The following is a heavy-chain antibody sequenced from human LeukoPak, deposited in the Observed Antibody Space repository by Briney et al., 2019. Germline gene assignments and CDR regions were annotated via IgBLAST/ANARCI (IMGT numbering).Heavy chain of an antibody. Sequence: SETLSLTCTVSGASLSSSSYYWGWIRQPPGKGLAWIGSIYYSGSTYYNPSLKSRVTISVDTPKNQFSLKLSSVTAADTAVYYCATIDGYNTPGNDYWGQGTLVTVSS. CDR2: IYYSGST. V-gene: IGHV4-39*01. J-gene: IGHJ4*02. CDR3: ATIDGYNTPGNDY. D-gene: IGHD5-24*01. CDR1: GASLSSSSYY.